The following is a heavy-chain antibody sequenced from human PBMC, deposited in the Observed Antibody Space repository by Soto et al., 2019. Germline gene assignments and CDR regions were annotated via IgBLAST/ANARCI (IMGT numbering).Heavy chain of an antibody. V-gene: IGHV3-23*01. CDR3: AKDTAKLTVTTLAFDI. J-gene: IGHJ3*02. CDR2: ISGSGGST. CDR1: GFTFSSYA. Sequence: GGSLRLSCAASGFTFSSYAMSWVRQAPGKGLEWVSAISGSGGSTYYADSVKGRFTISRDNSKNTLYLQMNSLRAEDTAVYYCAKDTAKLTVTTLAFDIWGQGTMVTVSS. D-gene: IGHD4-17*01.